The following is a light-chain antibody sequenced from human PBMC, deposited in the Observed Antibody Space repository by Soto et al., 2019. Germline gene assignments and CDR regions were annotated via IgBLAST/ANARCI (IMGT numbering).Light chain of an antibody. CDR1: SSNIGAGYD. Sequence: QSVLTQPPSVSGAPGQWVPISCTGSSSNIGAGYDVHWYQQLPGTAPKLLIYGNSNRPSGVPDRFSGSNSGTSASLAITGLQAEDEADDYCQSYDSSLSGHVFGTGTKVTVL. CDR3: QSYDSSLSGHV. V-gene: IGLV1-40*01. CDR2: GNS. J-gene: IGLJ1*01.